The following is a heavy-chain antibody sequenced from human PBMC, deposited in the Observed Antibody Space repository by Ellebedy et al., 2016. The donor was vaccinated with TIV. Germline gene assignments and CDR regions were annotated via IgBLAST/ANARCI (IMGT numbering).Heavy chain of an antibody. Sequence: AASVKVSCKASGYTFTSYDINWVRQATGQGLEWMGWMNPNSGNTGYAQKFQGRVTITRNTSISTAYMELSSLRSEDTAVYYCAREQSSSSGWYSRHTPNWFDPWGQGTLVTVSS. CDR3: AREQSSSSGWYSRHTPNWFDP. CDR1: GYTFTSYD. J-gene: IGHJ5*02. V-gene: IGHV1-8*03. D-gene: IGHD6-19*01. CDR2: MNPNSGNT.